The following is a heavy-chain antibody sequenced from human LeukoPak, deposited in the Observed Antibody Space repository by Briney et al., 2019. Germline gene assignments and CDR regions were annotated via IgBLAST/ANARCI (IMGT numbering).Heavy chain of an antibody. D-gene: IGHD3-22*01. CDR3: ARAVYYDGSGYYTLDY. CDR2: IKQDGSEK. Sequence: GGSLRLSCAASGFTFDDYAMHWVRQAPGKGLEWVANIKQDGSEKYYVDSVKGRFTISRDNAKNSLYLQMNSLRAEDTAMYYCARAVYYDGSGYYTLDYWGQGTLVTVSS. CDR1: GFTFDDYA. V-gene: IGHV3-7*01. J-gene: IGHJ4*02.